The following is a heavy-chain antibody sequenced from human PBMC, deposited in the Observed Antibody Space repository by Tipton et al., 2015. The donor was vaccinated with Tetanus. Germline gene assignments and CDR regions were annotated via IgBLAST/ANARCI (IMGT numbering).Heavy chain of an antibody. D-gene: IGHD2-2*01. Sequence: QLVQSGGGLIQPGESLRLSCAASGFTVSSNYMTWVRQAPGKGLEWVSLIYSGGNTYYADSVKGRLTISRDNSKNTLYLQMNSLRAEDTAVYYCNGGSTRAYFDYWGQGTLVTVSS. CDR1: GFTVSSNY. J-gene: IGHJ4*02. CDR2: IYSGGNT. CDR3: NGGSTRAYFDY. V-gene: IGHV3-53*01.